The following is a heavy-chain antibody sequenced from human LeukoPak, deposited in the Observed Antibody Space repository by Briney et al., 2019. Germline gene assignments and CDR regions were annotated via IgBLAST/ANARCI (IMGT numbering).Heavy chain of an antibody. D-gene: IGHD4/OR15-4a*01. CDR1: GFSFSTYW. V-gene: IGHV3-7*01. J-gene: IGHJ4*02. CDR3: ARVFGAGYSDY. CDR2: IRQDGSEK. Sequence: GGSLRLSCETSGFSFSTYWMSWVRQAPGKGLEWVANIRQDGSEKYYVDSVKGRVTIPRDNAKNSLYLQMNSLRAEDTAVYYCARVFGAGYSDYWGQGTLVTVSS.